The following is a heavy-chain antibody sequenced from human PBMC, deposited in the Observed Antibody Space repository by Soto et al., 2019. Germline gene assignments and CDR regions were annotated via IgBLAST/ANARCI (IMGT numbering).Heavy chain of an antibody. D-gene: IGHD3-10*01. J-gene: IGHJ4*02. Sequence: EVNLVEAGGGLVQPGRSLRLSCAASGFRFGDYAMHWVRQAPGKGPEWVSGIGWHSKSYGSADDEKGRFSISRDNVKNLLFVQMNSLRSEDTAFYYFENERSVLLWLGGFDSWGQGTLVTVSS. V-gene: IGHV3-9*01. CDR2: IGWHSKSY. CDR3: ENERSVLLWLGGFDS. CDR1: GFRFGDYA.